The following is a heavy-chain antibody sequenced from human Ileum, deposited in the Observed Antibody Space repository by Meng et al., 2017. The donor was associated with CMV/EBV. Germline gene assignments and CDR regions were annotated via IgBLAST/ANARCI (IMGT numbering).Heavy chain of an antibody. D-gene: IGHD3-9*01. CDR3: ASDLTHAAFDI. CDR1: GFTFSDYH. CDR2: ISSGGRTI. J-gene: IGHJ3*02. Sequence: GGFLRPSCAASGFTFSDYHMKWVRQAPGEGLEWISFISSGGRTIYYADSVKGRFTISRDDAKNSLYLQMNCLRGDDTAIYYCASDLTHAAFDIWGQGTMVTVSS. V-gene: IGHV3-48*03.